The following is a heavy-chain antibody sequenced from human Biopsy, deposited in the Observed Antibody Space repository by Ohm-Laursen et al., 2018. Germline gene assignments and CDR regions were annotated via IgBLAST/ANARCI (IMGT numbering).Heavy chain of an antibody. CDR3: ARRGSGGRSFDY. CDR2: ISNSGNT. D-gene: IGHD2-15*01. J-gene: IGHJ4*02. V-gene: IGHV4-59*08. Sequence: TLSLTCAVSGDSINSSYWSWIRQAPGKGLEWIGFISNSGNTNYNPSLKSRVTISADTSKNQFSLKLGSVTVADTAVFYCARRGSGGRSFDYWGQGSLVTVSS. CDR1: GDSINSSY.